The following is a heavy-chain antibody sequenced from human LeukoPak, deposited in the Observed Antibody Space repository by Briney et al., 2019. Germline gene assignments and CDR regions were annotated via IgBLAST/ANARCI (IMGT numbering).Heavy chain of an antibody. J-gene: IGHJ5*02. CDR2: IYYSGST. CDR1: GGSFSSGSYY. CDR3: ARAPTYYDILTGYYIWFDP. Sequence: PSETLSLTCTVSGGSFSSGSYYWSWVRQPPGTGLEWIGYIYYSGSTNYNPSLKSRVTISVDTSENQFSLKLSSVTAADTAVYYCARAPTYYDILTGYYIWFDPWGQGTLVTVSS. V-gene: IGHV4-61*01. D-gene: IGHD3-9*01.